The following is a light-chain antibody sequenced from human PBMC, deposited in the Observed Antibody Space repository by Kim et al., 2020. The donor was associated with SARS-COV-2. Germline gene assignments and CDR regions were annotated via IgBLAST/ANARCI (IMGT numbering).Light chain of an antibody. J-gene: IGKJ1*01. CDR2: GAS. CDR3: QQYGTSLRT. CDR1: QSVTSSY. Sequence: EIVMTQSPGTLSPSPGERATLSCRASQSVTSSYLAWYQQKPGQPPRLLIYGASKRATGIPDRFSGSGYGTDFSLTISRLESEDLAVYYCQQYGTSLRTFGQGTKVEIK. V-gene: IGKV3-20*01.